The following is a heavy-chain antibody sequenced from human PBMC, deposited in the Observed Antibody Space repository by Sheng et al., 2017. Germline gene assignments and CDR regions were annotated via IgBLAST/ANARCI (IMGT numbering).Heavy chain of an antibody. CDR1: GFTFSSYS. J-gene: IGHJ3*02. V-gene: IGHV3-48*01. CDR2: ISSSSSLI. D-gene: IGHD1-1*01. Sequence: EVQLVESGGGLVQPGGSLRLSCAASGFTFSSYSMNWVRQAPGKGLEWVSYISSSSSLIYYADSVKGRFTISRDNAKNSLYLQMNSLRAEDTAVYYCARDGSDADGYNWEGFDIWGQGTMVTVSS. CDR3: ARDGSDADGYNWEGFDI.